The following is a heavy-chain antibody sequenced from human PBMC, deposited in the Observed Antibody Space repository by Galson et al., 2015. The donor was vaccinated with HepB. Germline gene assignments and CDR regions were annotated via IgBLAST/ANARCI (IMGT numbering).Heavy chain of an antibody. CDR2: IWYDGSKK. CDR1: GFIFTHYG. Sequence: SLRLSCAASGFIFTHYGMHWVRQAPGKGLEWAAVIWYDGSKKYYADSVKGRFTISRDNSKNTLYLQMNSLRAEDTAVYYCARGRIWSGPPYHYGLDVWGQGTTVTVSS. V-gene: IGHV3-33*01. CDR3: ARGRIWSGPPYHYGLDV. D-gene: IGHD3-3*01. J-gene: IGHJ6*02.